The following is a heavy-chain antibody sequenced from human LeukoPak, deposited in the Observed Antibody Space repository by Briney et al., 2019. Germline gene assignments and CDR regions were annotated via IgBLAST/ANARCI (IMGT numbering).Heavy chain of an antibody. J-gene: IGHJ6*02. Sequence: PGGSLRLSCAASGFTFSSYSMNWVRQAPGKGLEWVSYISSSGSTIYYADSVKGRFTISRDNAKNSLYLQMNSLRAEDTAVYYCARVDIVVVPAAMQQLLDYYGMDVWGQGTTVTVSS. CDR2: ISSSGSTI. D-gene: IGHD2-2*01. CDR3: ARVDIVVVPAAMQQLLDYYGMDV. CDR1: GFTFSSYS. V-gene: IGHV3-48*04.